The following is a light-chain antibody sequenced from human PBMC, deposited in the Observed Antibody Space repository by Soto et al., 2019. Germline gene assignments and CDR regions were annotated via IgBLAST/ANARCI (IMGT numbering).Light chain of an antibody. CDR2: SNN. CDR3: AAWDDSLNGRV. J-gene: IGLJ3*02. Sequence: QSALTQPPSASGTPGQRVTISCSGSSSNIGSNTVNWYQQLPGTAPKLLIYSNNQRPSGVPDRFSGSKSGTSASLAISGLQSEDEADYYCAAWDDSLNGRVFGGWTKVTVL. V-gene: IGLV1-44*01. CDR1: SSNIGSNT.